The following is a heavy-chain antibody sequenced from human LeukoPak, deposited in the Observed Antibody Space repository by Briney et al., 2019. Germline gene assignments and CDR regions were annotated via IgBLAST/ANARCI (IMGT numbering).Heavy chain of an antibody. D-gene: IGHD2-2*01. CDR3: ARGTPRNLGYCSSTSCRLLYGMDV. J-gene: IGHJ6*02. CDR2: INPNSGGT. V-gene: IGHV1-2*02. CDR1: GYTFTGYY. Sequence: ASVKVSCKASGYTFTGYYMHWVRQAPGQGLEWMGWINPNSGGTNYAQKCEGRVTMTRDTCISTAYMELSRLRTDDTAVYYCARGTPRNLGYCSSTSCRLLYGMDVWGQGTTVTVSS.